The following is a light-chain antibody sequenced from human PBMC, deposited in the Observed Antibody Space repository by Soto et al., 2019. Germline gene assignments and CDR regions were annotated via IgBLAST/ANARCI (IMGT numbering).Light chain of an antibody. V-gene: IGKV1-5*01. Sequence: DIQMTQSPPTLSASVGDRVTITCRASQTLRTWLAWYQQKPGKAPKLLIYDVSILQSGVPSRFSGSGSGTEFTLTISILQPDDFATYYCQQYNGYPLTFGGGTKVDIK. CDR1: QTLRTW. J-gene: IGKJ4*01. CDR3: QQYNGYPLT. CDR2: DVS.